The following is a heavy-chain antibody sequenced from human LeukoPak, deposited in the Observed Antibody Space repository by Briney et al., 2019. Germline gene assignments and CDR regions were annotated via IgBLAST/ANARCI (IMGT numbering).Heavy chain of an antibody. D-gene: IGHD4-17*01. V-gene: IGHV2-70*11. J-gene: IGHJ4*02. Sequence: SGPALVKPTQTLTLTCTFSGFSLSTSGMCVSWIRQPPGKALEWLARIDWDDDKYYSTSLKTRLTISKDTSKNQVVLTMTNMDPVDTATYYCARIGYGDYVGPFDYWGQGTLVTVSS. CDR2: IDWDDDK. CDR1: GFSLSTSGMC. CDR3: ARIGYGDYVGPFDY.